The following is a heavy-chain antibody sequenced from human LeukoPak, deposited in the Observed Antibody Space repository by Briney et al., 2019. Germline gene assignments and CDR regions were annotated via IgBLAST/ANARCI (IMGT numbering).Heavy chain of an antibody. J-gene: IGHJ4*02. CDR3: ARSEGSYARGYVDY. CDR1: GSTFSSYA. Sequence: GGSLRLSCAASGSTFSSYAMHWVRQAPGKGLERVAVISYDGSNKYYADSVKGRFTISRDNSRNTLYLQMNSLRAEDTAVYYCARSEGSYARGYVDYWGQGTLVTVSS. CDR2: ISYDGSNK. V-gene: IGHV3-30-3*01. D-gene: IGHD2-2*01.